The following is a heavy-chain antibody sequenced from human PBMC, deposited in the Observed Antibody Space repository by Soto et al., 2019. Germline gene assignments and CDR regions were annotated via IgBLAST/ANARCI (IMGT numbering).Heavy chain of an antibody. CDR3: AGDPDSHYNDSHASSYP. CDR2: IIPIIGII. CDR1: GYTFNTYY. J-gene: IGHJ5*02. V-gene: IGHV1-69*04. Sequence: SVKVSCKPSGYTFNTYYLHWVRQAPGQGLEWMGRIIPIIGIINYAQKFQGRVTISADKFTGTAYMELTGLRSDDTAVYYCAGDPDSHYNDSHASSYPWGQGTLVTVSS. D-gene: IGHD4-4*01.